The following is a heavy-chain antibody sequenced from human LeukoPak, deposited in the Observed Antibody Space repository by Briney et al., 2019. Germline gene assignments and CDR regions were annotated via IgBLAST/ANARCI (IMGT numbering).Heavy chain of an antibody. CDR1: GYTFPSYG. D-gene: IGHD4-17*01. V-gene: IGHV1-18*01. Sequence: GASVNVACKPSGYTFPSYGISWVRPAPGQALAWMGWISPYNANTNYAQKLQGRVTMTTDTSTSTAYMELRSLRSDDTAVYYCARVGDFDYGDYVNYFDYWGQGTLVTVSS. J-gene: IGHJ4*02. CDR3: ARVGDFDYGDYVNYFDY. CDR2: ISPYNANT.